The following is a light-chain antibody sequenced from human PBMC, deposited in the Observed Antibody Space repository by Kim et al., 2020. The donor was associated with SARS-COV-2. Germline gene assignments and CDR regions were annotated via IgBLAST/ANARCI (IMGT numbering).Light chain of an antibody. J-gene: IGKJ4*01. Sequence: ACVGDRVTITWRASQGISSYMAWFQQKPGKVPKRLIYAASSVQSGVPSRFSGSGSGTQFTLTISSLQPEDFATYYCLQHDSYPLTFGGGTKVDIK. CDR3: LQHDSYPLT. CDR1: QGISSY. CDR2: AAS. V-gene: IGKV1-17*03.